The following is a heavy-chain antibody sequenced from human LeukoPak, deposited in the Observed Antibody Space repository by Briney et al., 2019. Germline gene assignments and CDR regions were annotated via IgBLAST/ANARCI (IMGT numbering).Heavy chain of an antibody. CDR3: AREGGYYDSSGYSDY. Sequence: GGSLRLSCAASGFTFSSYWMSWVRQAPGKGLEWVANIKQDGSEKYYVDSVKGRFTISRDNAKNSLYLQMNSLRAEDTAVYYCAREGGYYDSSGYSDYWGQGTLVTVSS. CDR1: GFTFSSYW. CDR2: IKQDGSEK. D-gene: IGHD3-22*01. J-gene: IGHJ4*02. V-gene: IGHV3-7*01.